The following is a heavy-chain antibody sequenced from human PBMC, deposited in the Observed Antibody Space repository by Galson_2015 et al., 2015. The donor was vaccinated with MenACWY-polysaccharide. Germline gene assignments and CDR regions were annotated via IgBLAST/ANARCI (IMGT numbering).Heavy chain of an antibody. CDR2: VSWNSGGA. Sequence: SLRLSCAASGFTFDDYAMHWVRQAPGKGLEWVSGVSWNSGGADYADSVKGRFTISRDNARNSLYLQMNSLRAEDTAFYYCAKSPSSSWYGPFDYWGQGTLVTVSS. V-gene: IGHV3-9*01. D-gene: IGHD6-13*01. CDR3: AKSPSSSWYGPFDY. CDR1: GFTFDDYA. J-gene: IGHJ4*02.